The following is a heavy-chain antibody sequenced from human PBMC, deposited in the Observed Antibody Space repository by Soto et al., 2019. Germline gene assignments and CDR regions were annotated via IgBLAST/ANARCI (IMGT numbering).Heavy chain of an antibody. V-gene: IGHV3-23*01. CDR2: ISASGINT. CDR1: GFSFSTFG. Sequence: GGSLRLSCAASGFSFSTFGMDWVRLAPGRRLEWVSAISASGINTYYADSVKGRFTISRDNSKNTLFLQMNSLRAEDTAIYYCAKELGHSKPFDFWGQGTLVTVYS. J-gene: IGHJ4*02. CDR3: AKELGHSKPFDF. D-gene: IGHD4-4*01.